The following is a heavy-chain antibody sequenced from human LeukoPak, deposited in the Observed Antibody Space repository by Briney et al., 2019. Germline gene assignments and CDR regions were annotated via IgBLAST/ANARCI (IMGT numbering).Heavy chain of an antibody. D-gene: IGHD6-19*01. CDR3: AREHSSGAPLDY. J-gene: IGHJ4*02. CDR2: IYHSGST. V-gene: IGHV4-4*02. Sequence: SETLSLTCAVSGGSVSSSNWWSWVRQPPGKGLEWIGEIYHSGSTNYNPSLKSRVTISVDKSKNQFSLKLSSVTAADTAVYYCAREHSSGAPLDYWGQGTLVTVSS. CDR1: GGSVSSSNW.